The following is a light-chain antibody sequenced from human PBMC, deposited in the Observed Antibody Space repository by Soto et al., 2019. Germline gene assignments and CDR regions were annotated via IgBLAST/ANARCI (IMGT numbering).Light chain of an antibody. V-gene: IGKV3-11*01. J-gene: IGKJ5*01. CDR1: QSVSSY. CDR3: QQRSNWLIT. Sequence: EIVLTQSPATLSLSPGERATLSCRASQSVSSYLAWYQQKPGQAPRLLIYDASNRATGIPARFSGSGSGTDFTLTISSLEPEDFAVYYCQQRSNWLITSGQGTRLEIK. CDR2: DAS.